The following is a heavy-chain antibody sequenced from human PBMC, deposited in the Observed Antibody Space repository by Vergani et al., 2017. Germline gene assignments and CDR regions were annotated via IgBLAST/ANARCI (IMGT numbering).Heavy chain of an antibody. J-gene: IGHJ6*04. CDR1: GGTFRNYA. V-gene: IGHV1-18*01. Sequence: QVQLVRSGGEVKKPGSSVKVSCKASGGTFRNYAFTWVRQAPGQGLEWMGRISAYNGNTNYAQKLQGRVTMTTDTSTSTAYMELRSLRSDDTAVYYCARDPDIVVVPAAPYYYYYYGMDVWGKGTTVTVSS. CDR3: ARDPDIVVVPAAPYYYYYYGMDV. D-gene: IGHD2-2*01. CDR2: ISAYNGNT.